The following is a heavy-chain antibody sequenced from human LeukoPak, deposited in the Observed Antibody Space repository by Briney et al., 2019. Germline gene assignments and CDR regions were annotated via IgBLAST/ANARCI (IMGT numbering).Heavy chain of an antibody. Sequence: GGSLRLSCAASGFTVSSNSMSWVRQAPGKGLEWVSSITSSSGYIYYADSVKGRFTISRDNAKNSLYLQMYSLRAEDTAVYYCARGGYNNKNDAFDIWGQGTMVTVSS. CDR2: ITSSSGYI. J-gene: IGHJ3*02. D-gene: IGHD5-24*01. CDR1: GFTVSSNS. CDR3: ARGGYNNKNDAFDI. V-gene: IGHV3-21*01.